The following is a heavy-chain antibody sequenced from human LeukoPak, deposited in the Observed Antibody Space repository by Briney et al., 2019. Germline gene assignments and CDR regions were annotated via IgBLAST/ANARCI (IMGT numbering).Heavy chain of an antibody. V-gene: IGHV4-39*01. D-gene: IGHD2-2*01. CDR3: ARHRSKYQLLLVWFDP. CDR1: SGSISSSSYY. Sequence: SETLSLTCTVSSGSISSSSYYWGWIRQPPGKGLEGIGSIYYSGSTYYNPSLKSRVTISVDTSKNQFSLKLSSVTAADTAVYYCARHRSKYQLLLVWFDPWGQGTLVTVSS. CDR2: IYYSGST. J-gene: IGHJ5*02.